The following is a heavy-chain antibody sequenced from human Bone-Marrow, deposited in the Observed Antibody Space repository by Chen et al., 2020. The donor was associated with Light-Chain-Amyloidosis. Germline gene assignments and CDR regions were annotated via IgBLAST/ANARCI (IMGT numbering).Heavy chain of an antibody. CDR3: ARRRDGYNVDY. Sequence: EVQLEQSGPEVKKPGESLKISCKGSGYTFPNYWIGWVRQMPGKGLEWMGVIYPDDSDARYSPSFEGKVTISADKSITTAYLQWRSLKASDTAMYYCARRRDGYNVDYWGQGTLVTVSS. CDR1: GYTFPNYW. J-gene: IGHJ4*02. D-gene: IGHD5-12*01. V-gene: IGHV5-51*01. CDR2: IYPDDSDA.